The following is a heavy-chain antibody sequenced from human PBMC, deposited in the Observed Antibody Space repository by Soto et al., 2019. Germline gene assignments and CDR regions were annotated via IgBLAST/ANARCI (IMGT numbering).Heavy chain of an antibody. CDR1: GGSFSGYY. J-gene: IGHJ4*02. V-gene: IGHV4-34*01. CDR2: INHSGST. Sequence: ETLSLTCAVYGGSFSGYYWSWIRQPPGKGLEWIGEINHSGSTNYNPSLKSRVTISVDTSKNQFSLKLSSVTAADTAVYYCARGKIYDYVWGSYRYFDYWGQGTLVTVSS. D-gene: IGHD3-16*02. CDR3: ARGKIYDYVWGSYRYFDY.